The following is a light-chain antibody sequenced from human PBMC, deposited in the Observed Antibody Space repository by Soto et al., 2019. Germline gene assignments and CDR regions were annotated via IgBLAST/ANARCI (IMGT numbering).Light chain of an antibody. CDR3: QQYNRYSLT. CDR2: DAS. CDR1: QSISSW. J-gene: IGKJ4*01. V-gene: IGKV1-5*01. Sequence: DIQMTQSPSTLSASVGDRVTITCRASQSISSWLAWYQQKPGKAPKLLIYDASSFESGVPSRFSGSGSDTEFTLTINNLQPDDFATYHCQQYNRYSLTFGGGTKVEIK.